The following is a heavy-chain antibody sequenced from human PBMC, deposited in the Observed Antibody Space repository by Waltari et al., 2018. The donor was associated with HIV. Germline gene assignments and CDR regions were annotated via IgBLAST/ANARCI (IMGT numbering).Heavy chain of an antibody. D-gene: IGHD6-13*01. CDR1: GFTFSSYW. Sequence: EVQLVESGGGLVQPGGSLRLSCAASGFTFSSYWMHWVRQAPGKGLVWVSSINSDGSSTSYADSVKGRFTISRDNAKNTLYLQMNSLRAEDTAVYYCARNLEVAAAGGGVDYWGQGTLVTVSS. CDR2: INSDGSST. J-gene: IGHJ4*02. V-gene: IGHV3-74*01. CDR3: ARNLEVAAAGGGVDY.